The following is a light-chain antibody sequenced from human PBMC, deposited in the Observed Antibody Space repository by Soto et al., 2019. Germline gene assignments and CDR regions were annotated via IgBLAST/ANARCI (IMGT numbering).Light chain of an antibody. V-gene: IGKV1-5*03. CDR1: QSVSHW. J-gene: IGKJ4*01. Sequence: DIQMAQSPSTLSASVGDRVTITCRASQSVSHWLAWIQQKPGKAPAVLISQASALQSGVPSRFSGSGYGTEFTLTISSLQPDDFATYYCQQYSTYSITFGGGTNVE. CDR3: QQYSTYSIT. CDR2: QAS.